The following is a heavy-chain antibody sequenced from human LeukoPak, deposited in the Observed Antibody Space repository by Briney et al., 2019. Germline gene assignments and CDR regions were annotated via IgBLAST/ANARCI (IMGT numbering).Heavy chain of an antibody. Sequence: GGSLRLPCAASGFTFSSYAMHWVRQAPGKGLEYVSAISSNGGSTYYANSVKGRFTISRDNSKNTLYLQMGSLRAEDMAVYYCARDIIYDFWSGSRSYYYMDVWGKGTTVTVSS. CDR3: ARDIIYDFWSGSRSYYYMDV. J-gene: IGHJ6*03. CDR1: GFTFSSYA. D-gene: IGHD3-3*01. CDR2: ISSNGGST. V-gene: IGHV3-64*01.